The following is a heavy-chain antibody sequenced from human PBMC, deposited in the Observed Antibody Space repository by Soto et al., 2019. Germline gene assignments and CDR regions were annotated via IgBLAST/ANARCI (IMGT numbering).Heavy chain of an antibody. CDR2: IYGNEDT. V-gene: IGHV2-5*01. Sequence: QITLKESGPTLAKPTQTLTLTCTFSGFSLSTNKVAVGWIRQPPGKALELLAVIYGNEDTRYSPSLKTRLTIAKDTSKNQVVLTMTNMDPVDTATYYCAHRRDSTFNSWGQGTLVTVSS. CDR3: AHRRDSTFNS. D-gene: IGHD3-22*01. J-gene: IGHJ4*02. CDR1: GFSLSTNKVA.